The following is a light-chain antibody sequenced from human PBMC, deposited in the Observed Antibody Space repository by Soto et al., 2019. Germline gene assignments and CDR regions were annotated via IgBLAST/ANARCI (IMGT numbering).Light chain of an antibody. Sequence: QSVLTQPASVSGSLGQSITISCTGTSSDVGGYNFVSWYQQHPGKAPKLLIYEVSNRPSGVSNRFSGSKSSNTASLTISGLQAADEADYYCSSYTSTTTLVFGTGTKLTVL. CDR1: SSDVGGYNF. V-gene: IGLV2-14*01. J-gene: IGLJ1*01. CDR2: EVS. CDR3: SSYTSTTTLV.